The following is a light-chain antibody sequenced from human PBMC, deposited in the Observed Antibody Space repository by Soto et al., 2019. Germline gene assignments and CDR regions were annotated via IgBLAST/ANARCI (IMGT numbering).Light chain of an antibody. V-gene: IGKV1-39*01. CDR3: QQTYATPHT. CDR2: AAS. CDR1: QSISNF. J-gene: IGKJ2*01. Sequence: DIQMTQSPSSLSAFIGDRVTITCRASQSISNFLNWYQQKPGKAPKLLIYAASSLQSGGPSTFSGSGSGTDFTLTISSLQPEDFATYFCQQTYATPHTFGQGTQLEI.